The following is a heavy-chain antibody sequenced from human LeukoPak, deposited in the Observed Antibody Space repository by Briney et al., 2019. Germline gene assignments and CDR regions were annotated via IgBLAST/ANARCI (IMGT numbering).Heavy chain of an antibody. J-gene: IGHJ4*02. V-gene: IGHV4-39*01. Sequence: SETLSLTCTVSGSSISSSSYYWGWIRQPPGKGLEWIGSIYYSGSTYYNPSLKSRVTISVDTSKNQFSLKLSSVTAADTAVYYCARGLYSNYEPNNWGQGTLVTVSS. CDR2: IYYSGST. D-gene: IGHD4-11*01. CDR3: ARGLYSNYEPNN. CDR1: GSSISSSSYY.